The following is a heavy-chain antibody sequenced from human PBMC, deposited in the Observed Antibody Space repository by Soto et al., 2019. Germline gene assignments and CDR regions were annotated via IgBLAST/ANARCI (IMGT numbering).Heavy chain of an antibody. D-gene: IGHD3-22*01. CDR3: ARSVVVVIRTFNWYFDR. Sequence: EVQLVETGGGLIQPGGPLRLSCAASGFSVSSNYMSWVRQAPGKGLEWVSGIYSTGSKYYADSVNGRFIISRDNSKNNLYLEMNNLGAEDTAVYYCARSVVVVIRTFNWYFDRWGRGTLVTVSS. CDR1: GFSVSSNY. J-gene: IGHJ2*01. CDR2: IYSTGSK. V-gene: IGHV3-53*02.